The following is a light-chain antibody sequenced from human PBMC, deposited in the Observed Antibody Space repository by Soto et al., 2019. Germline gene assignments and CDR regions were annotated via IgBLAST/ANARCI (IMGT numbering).Light chain of an antibody. Sequence: IVMTQSPATLSVSPGERATLSCRASQSINSKLAWYQQKPGQAPRLLIYGASTRTTGIPGRFSGSGSGTDFTLTITSLHSEDFAVYYCQEYNNWRPITFGGGTKVEIK. V-gene: IGKV3-15*01. CDR1: QSINSK. CDR2: GAS. J-gene: IGKJ4*01. CDR3: QEYNNWRPIT.